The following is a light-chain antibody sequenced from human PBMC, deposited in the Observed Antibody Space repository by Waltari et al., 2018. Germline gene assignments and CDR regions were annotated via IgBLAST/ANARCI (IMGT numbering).Light chain of an antibody. Sequence: QSALTQRASVSGSPGQSITISFTGTSRHIAFYNYVSWYQQHPGKAPKLMIYDVSERPSGVSYRFSGSKSGNTASLTISGLQAEDEADYYCNSYVGSSSWVFGGGTKLTVL. V-gene: IGLV2-14*03. CDR3: NSYVGSSSWV. CDR1: SRHIAFYNY. J-gene: IGLJ3*02. CDR2: DVS.